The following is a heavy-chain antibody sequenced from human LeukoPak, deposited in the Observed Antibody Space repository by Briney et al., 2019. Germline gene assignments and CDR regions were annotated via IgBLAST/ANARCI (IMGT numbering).Heavy chain of an antibody. J-gene: IGHJ5*02. CDR3: TGESAARTIAVADH. CDR1: GFTFSSYA. D-gene: IGHD6-19*01. CDR2: ISSTSWSI. Sequence: PGGSLRLSCAASGFTFSSYAVTWVRQAPGKGLEWVSSISSTSWSIYYADSVKGRFTISRDNAENSVYLQMNSLRAEDTAVYYCTGESAARTIAVADHWGQGTLVTVSS. V-gene: IGHV3-21*01.